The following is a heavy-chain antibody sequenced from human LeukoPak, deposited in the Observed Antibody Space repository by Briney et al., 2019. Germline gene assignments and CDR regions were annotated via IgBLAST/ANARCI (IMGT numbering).Heavy chain of an antibody. J-gene: IGHJ4*02. Sequence: PGGSLRLSCAASGFTFSSYSMNWVRHAPGKGLEWVSSISSSGSYIYYAHSVKGRFTISRDNAKNSLYLQMNSLRAEDTAVYYCAGPFPGLDYWGQGTLVTVSS. V-gene: IGHV3-21*01. CDR2: ISSSGSYI. D-gene: IGHD2/OR15-2a*01. CDR3: AGPFPGLDY. CDR1: GFTFSSYS.